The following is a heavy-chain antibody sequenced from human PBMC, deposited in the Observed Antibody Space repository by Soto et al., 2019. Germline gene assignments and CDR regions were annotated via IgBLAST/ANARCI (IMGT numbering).Heavy chain of an antibody. V-gene: IGHV3-48*02. Sequence: EVQLVESGGGLVQPGGSLRLSCAASGFTFSSYSMNWVRQAPGKGLEWVSYISSSSSTIYYADSVKGRFTISRDNAKNSLYLQMNSLRDEDTAVYYCARDRYCSGGSCYWEAYYYYYYGMDVWGQGTTVTVSS. CDR1: GFTFSSYS. CDR2: ISSSSSTI. CDR3: ARDRYCSGGSCYWEAYYYYYYGMDV. J-gene: IGHJ6*02. D-gene: IGHD2-15*01.